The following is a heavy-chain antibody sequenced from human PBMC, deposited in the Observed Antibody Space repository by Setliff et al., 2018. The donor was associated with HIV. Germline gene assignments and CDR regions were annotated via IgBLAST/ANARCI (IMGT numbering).Heavy chain of an antibody. CDR2: INHSRST. Sequence: SETLSLTCTVSGGSISTSSHSRGWIRQSPGKGLEWVGHINHSRSTFYNPSLKNRVTMSIDTSKNQFSLKLTSVTAADTSVYFCASRLPLSSGSAFAYWGQGTLVTVSS. J-gene: IGHJ4*02. V-gene: IGHV4-39*01. D-gene: IGHD3-10*01. CDR1: GGSISTSSHS. CDR3: ASRLPLSSGSAFAY.